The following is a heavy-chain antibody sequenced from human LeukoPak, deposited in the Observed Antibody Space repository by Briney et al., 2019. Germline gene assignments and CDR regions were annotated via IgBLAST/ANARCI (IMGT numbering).Heavy chain of an antibody. J-gene: IGHJ4*02. D-gene: IGHD5-18*01. CDR3: AKDGGSVDTAMVTVSVDY. CDR1: GFPFSSYG. Sequence: GSLRLSCAASGFPFSSYGMHWVRQAPGKGLEWVAVISYDGSNKYYADSVKGRFTISRDNSKNTLYLQMNSLRAEDTAVYYCAKDGGSVDTAMVTVSVDYWGQGTLVTVSS. V-gene: IGHV3-30*18. CDR2: ISYDGSNK.